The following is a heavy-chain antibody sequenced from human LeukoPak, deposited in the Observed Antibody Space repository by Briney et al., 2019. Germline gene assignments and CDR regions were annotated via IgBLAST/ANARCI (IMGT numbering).Heavy chain of an antibody. CDR1: GYTFTDYY. Sequence: GASVKVSCKASGYTFTDYYIHWVRQAPGQGLEWMGWINANNGATNYAQKFRGWVTVTRDTSTNTAYMELSRLGADDTAVYYCARDEGSELLLNWGQGALVTVSS. CDR2: INANNGAT. V-gene: IGHV1-2*04. CDR3: ARDEGSELLLN. J-gene: IGHJ4*02. D-gene: IGHD2-15*01.